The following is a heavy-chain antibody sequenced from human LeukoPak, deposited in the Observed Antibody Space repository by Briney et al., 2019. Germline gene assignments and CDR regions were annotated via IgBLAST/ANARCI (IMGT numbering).Heavy chain of an antibody. Sequence: ETLSHTCTVSGGSISSYYWSWVRQAPGKGLEWVSAISGSGGSTYYADSVKGRFTISRDNSKNTLYLQMNSLRAEDTAVYYCAKDLRKYSSSALDYWGQGTLVTVSS. D-gene: IGHD6-6*01. CDR3: AKDLRKYSSSALDY. CDR1: GGSISSYY. V-gene: IGHV3-23*01. CDR2: ISGSGGST. J-gene: IGHJ4*02.